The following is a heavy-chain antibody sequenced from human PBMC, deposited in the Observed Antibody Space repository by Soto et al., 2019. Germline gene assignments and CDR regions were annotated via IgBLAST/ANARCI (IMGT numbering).Heavy chain of an antibody. Sequence: PSETLSLTCTVSGGSVSSGSYYWSWIRQPPGKGLEWIGYIYYSGSTNYNPSLKSRVTISLDMSKNRVSLRLDSVTAADTAVYYCAREQSDNSNSYDAFDIWGQGTMVTVSS. D-gene: IGHD1-20*01. J-gene: IGHJ3*02. CDR3: AREQSDNSNSYDAFDI. CDR1: GGSVSSGSYY. V-gene: IGHV4-61*01. CDR2: IYYSGST.